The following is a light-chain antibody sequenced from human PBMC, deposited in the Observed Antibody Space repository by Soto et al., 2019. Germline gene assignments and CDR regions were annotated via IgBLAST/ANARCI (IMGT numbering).Light chain of an antibody. V-gene: IGKV3-15*01. CDR2: GAS. CDR1: QSVSSSY. Sequence: EIVLTQSPGTLSLSPGERATLSCRASQSVSSSYLAWYQQKPGQAPRLLIYGASTRATDIPARFSGSGSGTEFTLTISNLQSEDFVVYYCQQYNNWPSTFGQGTKVDIK. CDR3: QQYNNWPST. J-gene: IGKJ1*01.